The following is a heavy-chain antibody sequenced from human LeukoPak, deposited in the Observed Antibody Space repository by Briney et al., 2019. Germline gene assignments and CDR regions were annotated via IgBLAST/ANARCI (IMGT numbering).Heavy chain of an antibody. V-gene: IGHV4-4*07. J-gene: IGHJ5*02. CDR3: ARGPDFWSA. CDR1: GGSISSNY. Sequence: SETLSLTCTVSGGSISSNYWSWIRQPAGKGLEWIGRIYTSGSTNYNPSLKSRVTTSVDKSKNQFSLKLSCGTAADTAVYYCARGPDFWSAWGQGTLVTVSS. D-gene: IGHD3-3*01. CDR2: IYTSGST.